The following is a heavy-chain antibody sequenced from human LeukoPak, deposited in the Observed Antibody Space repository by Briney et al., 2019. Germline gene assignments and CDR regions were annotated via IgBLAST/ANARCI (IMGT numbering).Heavy chain of an antibody. Sequence: PSETLSLTCTVSGGSISNFHWSWIRQPAGKGLEWIGRVHNGGSINYNPSLRGRVTVSVDTSKNQFSLQVNSVTAADTAVYYCASLEGAKDVDVWGTGTTVTVSS. CDR2: VHNGGSI. D-gene: IGHD1-26*01. CDR3: ASLEGAKDVDV. J-gene: IGHJ6*04. CDR1: GGSISNFH. V-gene: IGHV4-4*07.